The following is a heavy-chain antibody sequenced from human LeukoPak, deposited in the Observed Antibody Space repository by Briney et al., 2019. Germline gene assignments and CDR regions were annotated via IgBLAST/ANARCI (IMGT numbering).Heavy chain of an antibody. CDR2: VGPDSGGT. D-gene: IGHD6-13*01. CDR1: GYRFTDYY. Sequence: GASVKVSCKASGYRFTDYYVHWVRQAPGQGLEWMGRVGPDSGGTNYAQKFQGRVTMTTDTTISTAYMELSRLRSDDTAVYYCASGLNSRSTSCWGQGTRVTVSS. J-gene: IGHJ4*02. CDR3: ASGLNSRSTSC. V-gene: IGHV1-2*02.